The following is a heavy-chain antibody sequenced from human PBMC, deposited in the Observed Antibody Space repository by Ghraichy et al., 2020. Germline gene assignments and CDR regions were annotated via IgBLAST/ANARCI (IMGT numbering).Heavy chain of an antibody. J-gene: IGHJ4*02. Sequence: GGSLRLSCAASGFTFDDYTMHWVRQAPGKGLEWVSLISWDGGSTYYADSVKGRFTISRDNSKNSLYLQMNSLRTEDTALYYCAKDSSPRDILTGYFDYWGQGTLVTVSS. CDR3: AKDSSPRDILTGYFDY. V-gene: IGHV3-43*01. D-gene: IGHD3-9*01. CDR1: GFTFDDYT. CDR2: ISWDGGST.